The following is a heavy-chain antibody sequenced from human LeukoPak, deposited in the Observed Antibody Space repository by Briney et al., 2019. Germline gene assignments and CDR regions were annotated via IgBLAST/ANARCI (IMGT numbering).Heavy chain of an antibody. CDR1: GFTFSSYA. Sequence: GGSLRLSCAASGFTFSSYAMSWVRQAPGKGLEWVSAISASGGSTYYADSVKGRFTISRDNSKNTLYLQMNSLRAEDTALYYCAKSRTTAGYYFDYWGQGTLVTVSS. CDR3: AKSRTTAGYYFDY. J-gene: IGHJ4*02. D-gene: IGHD2/OR15-2a*01. V-gene: IGHV3-23*01. CDR2: ISASGGST.